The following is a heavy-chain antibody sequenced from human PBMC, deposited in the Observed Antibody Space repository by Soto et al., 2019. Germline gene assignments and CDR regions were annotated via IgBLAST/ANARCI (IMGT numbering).Heavy chain of an antibody. V-gene: IGHV3-30*18. Sequence: QVQLVESGGGVVQPGRSLRLSCAASGFTFRSSGMHWVRQAPGKGLEWVAVISYDGGNKYYGDSVRGRFTISRDNSNNTLYLEMKSLRVEDTAVYYCAKVRFGRGILSNTMDGWGQGTTVTVSS. J-gene: IGHJ6*02. CDR3: AKVRFGRGILSNTMDG. D-gene: IGHD3-16*01. CDR1: GFTFRSSG. CDR2: ISYDGGNK.